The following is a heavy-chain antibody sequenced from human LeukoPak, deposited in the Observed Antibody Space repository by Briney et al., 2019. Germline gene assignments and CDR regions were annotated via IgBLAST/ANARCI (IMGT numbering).Heavy chain of an antibody. CDR1: GGTFSSYA. V-gene: IGHV1-69*05. CDR3: ARDYCSSTSCYGYFDY. D-gene: IGHD2-2*01. J-gene: IGHJ4*02. Sequence: SAKVSCKASGGTFSSYAISWVRQAPGQGLEWMGGIIPIFGTANYAQKFQGRVTITTDESTSTAYMELSSLRSEDTAVYYCARDYCSSTSCYGYFDYWGQGTLVTVSS. CDR2: IIPIFGTA.